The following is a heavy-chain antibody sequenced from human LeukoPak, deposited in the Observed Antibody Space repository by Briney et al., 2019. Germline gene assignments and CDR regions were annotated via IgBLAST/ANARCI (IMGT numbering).Heavy chain of an antibody. V-gene: IGHV5-51*01. CDR2: INPVNSDT. CDR3: ARQWLFDY. D-gene: IGHD6-19*01. CDR1: GYGFSTYW. J-gene: IGHJ4*02. Sequence: GESLKISCKASGYGFSTYWIAWVRPMPGKGLGWIWIINPVNSDTSYRPSFQGQVPISADKSISTAYLQWSSLKASDTAIYYCARQWLFDYWGQGTLVTVSS.